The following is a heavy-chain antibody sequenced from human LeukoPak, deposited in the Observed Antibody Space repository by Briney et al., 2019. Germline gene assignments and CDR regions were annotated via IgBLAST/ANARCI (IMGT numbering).Heavy chain of an antibody. CDR1: GGSISSGGYY. Sequence: PSETLSLTCTVSGGSISSGGYYWSWIRQPPGKGLEWIGYIYYSGSTNYNPSLKSRVTISVDTSKNQFSLKLSSVTAADTAVYYCARESGGYYYYGMDVWGQGTTVTVSS. CDR2: IYYSGST. CDR3: ARESGGYYYYGMDV. V-gene: IGHV4-61*08. D-gene: IGHD2-15*01. J-gene: IGHJ6*02.